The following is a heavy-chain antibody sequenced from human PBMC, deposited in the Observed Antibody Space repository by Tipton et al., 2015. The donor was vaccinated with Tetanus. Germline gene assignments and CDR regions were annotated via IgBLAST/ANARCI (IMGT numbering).Heavy chain of an antibody. CDR2: IDPNSGDT. J-gene: IGHJ6*02. D-gene: IGHD3-22*01. V-gene: IGHV1-2*02. CDR3: ARDRGDYIYYGMDV. CDR1: GYTFTAQY. Sequence: QVQLVQSGAEVKKPGASVKVSCKAFGYTFTAQYMYWVRQAPGQGLEWMGWIDPNSGDTKYAQKFRGRVPMTRETSISTIHMELRGLRFDDTAVYYCARDRGDYIYYGMDVWGQGTTVTVSS.